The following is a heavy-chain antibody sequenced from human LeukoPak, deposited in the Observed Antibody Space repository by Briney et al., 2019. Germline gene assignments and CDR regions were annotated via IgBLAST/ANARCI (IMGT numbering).Heavy chain of an antibody. J-gene: IGHJ4*02. CDR3: AKELRASLDY. Sequence: GGSLRLSCAASGFTFSSYDMSWVRQAPGKGREWVSAISGSGSSTYYADSVKGRFTISRDNSKNTLYLQMNSLRAEDTAVYYCAKELRASLDYWGQGTLVTVSS. CDR2: ISGSGSST. CDR1: GFTFSSYD. V-gene: IGHV3-23*01.